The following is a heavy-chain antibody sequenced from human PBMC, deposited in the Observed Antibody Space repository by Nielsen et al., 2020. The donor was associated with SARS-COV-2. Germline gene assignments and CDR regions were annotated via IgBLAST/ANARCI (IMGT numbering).Heavy chain of an antibody. J-gene: IGHJ5*02. CDR2: INTNTGNP. Sequence: ASVKVSCKASGYTFTSYAMNWVRQAPGQGLEWMGWINTNTGNPTYAQGFTGRFVFSLDTSVSTAYLQISSLKAEDTAVYYCARRKPTIPAAMMRNNWFDPWGQGTLVTVSS. CDR3: ARRKPTIPAAMMRNNWFDP. V-gene: IGHV7-4-1*02. CDR1: GYTFTSYA. D-gene: IGHD2-2*01.